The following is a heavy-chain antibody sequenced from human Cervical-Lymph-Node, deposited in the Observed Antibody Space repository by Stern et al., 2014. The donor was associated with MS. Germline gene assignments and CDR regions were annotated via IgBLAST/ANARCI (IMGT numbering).Heavy chain of an antibody. CDR1: GYTFIDYY. V-gene: IGHV1-2*04. Sequence: QVQLVQSGAEVKKPGASVKVSCKASGYTFIDYYLHWVRQAPGQGLEWMAWITSNSGGTSYAQKFQGWVTMTRDTSISTAYMEVRRLRSDDTAVYYCARAVGYRSGYDYYGLDVWGQGTTVTVSS. CDR3: ARAVGYRSGYDYYGLDV. D-gene: IGHD5-18*01. J-gene: IGHJ6*02. CDR2: ITSNSGGT.